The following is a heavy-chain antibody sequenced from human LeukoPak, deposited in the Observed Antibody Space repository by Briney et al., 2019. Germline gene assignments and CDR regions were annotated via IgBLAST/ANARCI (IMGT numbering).Heavy chain of an antibody. Sequence: GGSLRLSCAASGFTFSSYWMSWVRQAPGKGLEWVANIKQDGSEKYYVDSVKGRFTISRDNAKNSLYLQMNSLRAEDTAAYYCYLCTPGYMDVWGKGTTVTVSS. CDR1: GFTFSSYW. V-gene: IGHV3-7*01. J-gene: IGHJ6*03. CDR2: IKQDGSEK. D-gene: IGHD2-15*01. CDR3: YLCTPGYMDV.